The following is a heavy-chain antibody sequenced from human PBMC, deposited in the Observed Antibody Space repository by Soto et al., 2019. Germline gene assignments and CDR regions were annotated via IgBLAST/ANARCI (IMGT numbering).Heavy chain of an antibody. CDR3: ARVSEGIVVVVAAFDY. CDR2: ISSSSSYT. D-gene: IGHD2-15*01. CDR1: GFTFSDYY. V-gene: IGHV3-11*06. J-gene: IGHJ4*02. Sequence: PGGSLRLSCAASGFTFSDYYMSWIRQAPGKGLEWVSYISSSSSYTNYADSVKGRFTISRDNAKNSLYLQMNSLRAEDTAVYYCARVSEGIVVVVAAFDYWGQGTLVTVSS.